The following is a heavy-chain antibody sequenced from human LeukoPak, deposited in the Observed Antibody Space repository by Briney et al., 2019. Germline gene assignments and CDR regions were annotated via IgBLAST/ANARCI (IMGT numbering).Heavy chain of an antibody. CDR3: ARGGYSYGYEFDY. D-gene: IGHD5-18*01. J-gene: IGHJ4*02. CDR1: GYTFTGYY. Sequence: ASVKVSCTASGYTFTGYYMHWVRQAPGQGLEWMGWINPNSGGTNYAQKFQGWVTMTRDTSISTAYMELSRLRSDDTAVHYCARGGYSYGYEFDYWGQGTLVTVSS. V-gene: IGHV1-2*04. CDR2: INPNSGGT.